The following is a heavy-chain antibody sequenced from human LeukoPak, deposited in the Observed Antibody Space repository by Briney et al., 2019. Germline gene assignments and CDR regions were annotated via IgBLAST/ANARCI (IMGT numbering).Heavy chain of an antibody. CDR2: IFSSGST. CDR1: GGSISGYY. CDR3: ARLGSYLDY. Sequence: SETLSLTCTVSGGSISGYYWSWIRQPPGKGLEWIGYIFSSGSTNYNPSLKSRVTISVDTSKNQFSLNLSSVTAADTAVYYCARLGSYLDYWGQGTLVTVSS. V-gene: IGHV4-59*08. J-gene: IGHJ4*02.